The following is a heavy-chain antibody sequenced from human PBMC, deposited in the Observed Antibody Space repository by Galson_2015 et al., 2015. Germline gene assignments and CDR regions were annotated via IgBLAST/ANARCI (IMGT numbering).Heavy chain of an antibody. V-gene: IGHV3-30*18. CDR3: AKDRSSGWALFDY. D-gene: IGHD6-19*01. Sequence: SLRLSSAASGFTFSSYGMHWVRQAPGKGLEWVAVISYDGSNKYYADSVKGRFTISRDNSKNTLYLQMNSLRAEDTAVYYCAKDRSSGWALFDYWGQGTLVTVSS. CDR1: GFTFSSYG. CDR2: ISYDGSNK. J-gene: IGHJ4*02.